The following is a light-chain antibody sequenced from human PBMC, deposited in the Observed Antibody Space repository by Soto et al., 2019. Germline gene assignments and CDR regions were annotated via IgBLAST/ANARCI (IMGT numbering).Light chain of an antibody. V-gene: IGLV1-44*01. Sequence: QSVLTQPPSASGTPGQRVTISCSGSSSNIGSNTVNWYQELPGTAPKLLIYSDNQRPSGVPDRFSGSKPGTSASLAISGLQSEDEAEYYCAAWDDSLNVVIFAGGTKVTVL. CDR3: AAWDDSLNVVI. CDR2: SDN. J-gene: IGLJ2*01. CDR1: SSNIGSNT.